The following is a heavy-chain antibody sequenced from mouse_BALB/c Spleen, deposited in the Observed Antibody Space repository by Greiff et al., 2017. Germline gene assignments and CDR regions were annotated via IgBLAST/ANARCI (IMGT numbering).Heavy chain of an antibody. J-gene: IGHJ4*01. CDR1: GFTFSSFG. CDR3: ARGEDDGYYAMDY. V-gene: IGHV5-17*02. CDR2: ISSGSSTI. Sequence: EVQVVESGGGLVQPGGSRKLSCAASGFTFSSFGMHWVRQAPEKGLEWVAYISSGSSTIYYADTVKGRFTISRDNPKNTLFLQMTSLRSEDTAMYYCARGEDDGYYAMDYWGQGTSVTVSS.